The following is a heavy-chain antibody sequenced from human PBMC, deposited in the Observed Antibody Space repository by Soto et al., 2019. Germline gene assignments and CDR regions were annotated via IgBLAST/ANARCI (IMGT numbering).Heavy chain of an antibody. V-gene: IGHV1-69*01. CDR3: ARSEVDTAMVQSGVNYYNGMDV. Sequence: QVQLVQSGAEVKKPGSSVKVSCKASGGTFSSYAISWVRQAPGQGLEWMGGIIPLFGTANYAQKFQGRVTITADESTSTAYMELRSLRSEDPAVYYCARSEVDTAMVQSGVNYYNGMDVWGQWPTVTVSS. CDR2: IIPLFGTA. CDR1: GGTFSSYA. J-gene: IGHJ6*02. D-gene: IGHD5-18*01.